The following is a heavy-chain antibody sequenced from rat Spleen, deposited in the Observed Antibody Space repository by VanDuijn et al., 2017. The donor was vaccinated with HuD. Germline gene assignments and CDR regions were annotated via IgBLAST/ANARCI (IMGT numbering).Heavy chain of an antibody. V-gene: IGHV3-1*01. CDR2: ISYSDRP. CDR1: GYSITSNY. J-gene: IGHJ4*01. D-gene: IGHD1-6*01. Sequence: EVQLQESGPGLVKPSQSLSLTCSVTGYSITSNYWGWIRKFPGNKMEWMGYISYSDRPSYNPSLKSRISITRDTSKNQFFLQLNSVTTEDTATYYCARVYTTDYYYVPGVMDAWGQGASVTVSS. CDR3: ARVYTTDYYYVPGVMDA.